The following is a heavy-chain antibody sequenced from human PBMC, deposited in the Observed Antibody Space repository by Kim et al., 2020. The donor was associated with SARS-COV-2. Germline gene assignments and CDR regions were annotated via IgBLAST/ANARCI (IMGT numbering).Heavy chain of an antibody. CDR1: GFTFSSYS. V-gene: IGHV3-21*01. D-gene: IGHD3-10*01. CDR3: AVLWFGELGVYGMDV. CDR2: ISSSSYI. J-gene: IGHJ6*02. Sequence: GGSLRLSCASSGFTFSSYSMNWVRQAPGKGMEWVSSISSSSYIYYADSVKGRFTISRDNAKNSLYLQMNSLRAEDTAVYYCAVLWFGELGVYGMDVWGQGTTVTVSS.